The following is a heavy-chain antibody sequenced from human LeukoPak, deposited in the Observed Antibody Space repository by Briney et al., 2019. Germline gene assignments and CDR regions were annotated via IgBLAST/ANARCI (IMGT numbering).Heavy chain of an antibody. CDR2: ISYDGSNK. V-gene: IGHV3-30-3*01. CDR3: ARENELSGSYYNGPDY. D-gene: IGHD3-10*01. CDR1: GFTFSSYA. Sequence: GGSLRLSCAASGFTFSSYAMHWVRQAPGKGLEWVAVISYDGSNKYYADSVKGRFTISRDNSKNTLYLQMNSLRAEDTAVYYCARENELSGSYYNGPDYWGQGTLVTVSS. J-gene: IGHJ4*02.